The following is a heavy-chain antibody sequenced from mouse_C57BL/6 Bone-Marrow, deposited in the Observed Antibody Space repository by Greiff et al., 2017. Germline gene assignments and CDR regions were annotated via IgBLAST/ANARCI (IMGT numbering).Heavy chain of an antibody. CDR1: RFTFTDYY. CDR3: AGGRLWYFDV. J-gene: IGHJ1*03. Sequence: EVQLQQSGPELVKPGVSVKISCKASRFTFTDYYMNWVKQSHGKSLEWIGDINPNNGGTSYNKKFKGKATLSVDKSSSTAYVVLRSLTSEDSAVYYCAGGRLWYFDVWGTGTPVTVSA. D-gene: IGHD1-1*01. V-gene: IGHV1-26*01. CDR2: INPNNGGT.